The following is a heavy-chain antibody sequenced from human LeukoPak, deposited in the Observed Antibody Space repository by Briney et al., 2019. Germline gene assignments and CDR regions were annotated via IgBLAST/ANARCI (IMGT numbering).Heavy chain of an antibody. V-gene: IGHV4-34*01. CDR2: INHSGST. CDR3: ARAGGYYDSSGYYPS. Sequence: SETLSLTCAVYGGSFSGYYWSWIRQPPGKGLEWIGEINHSGSTNYNPSLKSRVTISVDTSKNQFSLKLSSVTAADTAVYYCARAGGYYDSSGYYPSWGQGTLVTVSS. D-gene: IGHD3-22*01. J-gene: IGHJ5*02. CDR1: GGSFSGYY.